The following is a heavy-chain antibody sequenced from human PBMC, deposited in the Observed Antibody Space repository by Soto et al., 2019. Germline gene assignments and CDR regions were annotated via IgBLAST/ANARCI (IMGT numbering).Heavy chain of an antibody. CDR2: IIPIFGTA. D-gene: IGHD2-2*01. CDR1: GGTFSSYA. J-gene: IGHJ5*02. V-gene: IGHV1-69*13. Sequence: GASVKVSCKASGGTFSSYAISWVRQAPGQGLEWMGGIIPIFGTANYAQKFQGRVTITADESTSTAYMELSSLRSEDTAVYYCARDRNIVVVPAATSRRPNWFDPWGQGTLVTVSS. CDR3: ARDRNIVVVPAATSRRPNWFDP.